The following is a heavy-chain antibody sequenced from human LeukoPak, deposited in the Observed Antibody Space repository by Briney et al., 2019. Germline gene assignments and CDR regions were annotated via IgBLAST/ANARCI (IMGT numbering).Heavy chain of an antibody. CDR1: GLTFSSYG. V-gene: IGHV3-33*01. Sequence: GGSLRLSCAASGLTFSSYGMHWVRQAPGKGLEWVAVIWYDGSNKYYADSVKGRFTISRDNSKNTLYLQMNSLRAEDTAVYYCAIGDCSSTSCYSIDYWGQGTLVTVSS. CDR3: AIGDCSSTSCYSIDY. D-gene: IGHD2-2*01. CDR2: IWYDGSNK. J-gene: IGHJ4*02.